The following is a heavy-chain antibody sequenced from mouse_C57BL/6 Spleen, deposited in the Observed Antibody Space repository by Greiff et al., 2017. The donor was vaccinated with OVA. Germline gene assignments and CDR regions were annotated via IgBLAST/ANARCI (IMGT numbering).Heavy chain of an antibody. CDR2: FNPSSGNT. D-gene: IGHD1-1*01. Sequence: QVQLQQSGAELAKPGASVKLSCKASGYTFTSYWMHWVKQRPGQGLEWIGYFNPSSGNTKYNQKFKDKATLTADKSSRTAYMQLSSLTSEDSAVYYCARGCDGSSPLYWYFDVWGKGTTVTVSS. J-gene: IGHJ1*03. CDR1: GYTFTSYW. V-gene: IGHV1-7*01. CDR3: ARGCDGSSPLYWYFDV.